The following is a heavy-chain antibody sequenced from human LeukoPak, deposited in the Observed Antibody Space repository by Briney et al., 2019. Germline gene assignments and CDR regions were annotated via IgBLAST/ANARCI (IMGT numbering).Heavy chain of an antibody. Sequence: GGSLRLSCAASGFTFSSYAMSWVRQAPGKGLEWVSAISGSGGSTYYAGSVKGRFTISRDNSKNTLYLQMNSLRAEDTAVYYCANFSPYSGWYRTYFDYWGQGTLVTVSS. D-gene: IGHD6-19*01. V-gene: IGHV3-23*01. J-gene: IGHJ4*02. CDR2: ISGSGGST. CDR1: GFTFSSYA. CDR3: ANFSPYSGWYRTYFDY.